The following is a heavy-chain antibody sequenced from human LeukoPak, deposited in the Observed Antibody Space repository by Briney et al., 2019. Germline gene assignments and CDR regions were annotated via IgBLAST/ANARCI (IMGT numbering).Heavy chain of an antibody. CDR2: MNPNSGNT. CDR1: GYTFTSYD. J-gene: IGHJ3*02. V-gene: IGHV1-8*01. Sequence: GASVKVSYKASGYTFTSYDINWVRQATGQGLEWMGWMNPNSGNTGYAQKFQGRVTMTRNTSISTAYMELSSLRSEDTAVYYCARGYILTGYTTMIDAFDIWGQGTMVTVSS. D-gene: IGHD3-9*01. CDR3: ARGYILTGYTTMIDAFDI.